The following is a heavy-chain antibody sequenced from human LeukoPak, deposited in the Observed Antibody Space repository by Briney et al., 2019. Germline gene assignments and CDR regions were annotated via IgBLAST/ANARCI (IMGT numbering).Heavy chain of an antibody. CDR1: GGSFSGYY. CDR2: INHSGST. J-gene: IGHJ5*02. D-gene: IGHD3-10*01. CDR3: ARGLFRLPWFGVGWFDP. Sequence: SETLSLTCAVYGGSFSGYYWSWIRQPPGKGLEWIGEINHSGSTNYNPSLKSRVTISVDTSKNQFSLKLSSVTAADTAVYYCARGLFRLPWFGVGWFDPWGQGTLVTVSS. V-gene: IGHV4-34*01.